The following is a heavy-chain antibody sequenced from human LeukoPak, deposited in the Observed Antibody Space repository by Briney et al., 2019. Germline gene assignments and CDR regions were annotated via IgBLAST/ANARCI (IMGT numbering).Heavy chain of an antibody. CDR2: ISAYNGHT. Sequence: ASVTVSCKASGYTFINYGISWVRQAPGQGLEWMGWISAYNGHTDYAQKFQGRVTMTTDTSTSTAYMELRSLRSDDTAVYYCARSYGWEQQLVKEIWFDPWGQGTLVTVSS. CDR1: GYTFINYG. J-gene: IGHJ5*02. D-gene: IGHD6-13*01. CDR3: ARSYGWEQQLVKEIWFDP. V-gene: IGHV1-18*01.